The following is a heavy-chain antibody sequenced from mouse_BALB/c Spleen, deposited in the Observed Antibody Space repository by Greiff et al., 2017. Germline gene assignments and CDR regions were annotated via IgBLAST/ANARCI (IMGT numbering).Heavy chain of an antibody. CDR3: ARDRGGNYGRYYAMDY. D-gene: IGHD2-1*01. J-gene: IGHJ4*01. CDR1: GFSLTGYG. CDR2: IWGDGST. V-gene: IGHV2-6-7*01. Sequence: QVQLKESGPGLVAPSQSLSITCTVSGFSLTGYGVNWVRQPPGKGLEWLGMIWGDGSTDYNSALKSRLSISKDNSKSQVFLKMNSLQTDDTARYYCARDRGGNYGRYYAMDYWGQGTSVTVTS.